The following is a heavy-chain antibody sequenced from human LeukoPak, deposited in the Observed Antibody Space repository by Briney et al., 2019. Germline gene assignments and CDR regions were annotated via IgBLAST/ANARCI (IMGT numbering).Heavy chain of an antibody. CDR1: GAPIKSYY. J-gene: IGHJ5*02. CDR3: ARLLYFGSGRPHNWFDP. CDR2: IFYSGST. D-gene: IGHD3-10*01. V-gene: IGHV4-59*01. Sequence: SETLSLTCTVSGAPIKSYYWSWIRQPPGKGLEWIGEIFYSGSTKYNPSLKSRVIMSIDTSKNHFSLKVNSVTAADTAVYYCARLLYFGSGRPHNWFDPLGPGNPGLRLL.